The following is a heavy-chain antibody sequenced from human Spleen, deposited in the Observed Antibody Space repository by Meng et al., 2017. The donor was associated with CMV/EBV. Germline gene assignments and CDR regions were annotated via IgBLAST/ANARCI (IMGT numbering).Heavy chain of an antibody. J-gene: IGHJ4*02. D-gene: IGHD3-3*01. CDR2: INHSGST. CDR1: GGSFSGYY. V-gene: IGHV4-34*09. Sequence: QVQLQESGPGLVKPSQTLSLTCAVYGGSFSGYYWSWIRQPPGKGLEWIGEINHSGSTNYNPSLKSRVTISVDTSKNQFSLKLSSVTAADTAVYYCARVAIFGVVFDYWGQGTLVTVSS. CDR3: ARVAIFGVVFDY.